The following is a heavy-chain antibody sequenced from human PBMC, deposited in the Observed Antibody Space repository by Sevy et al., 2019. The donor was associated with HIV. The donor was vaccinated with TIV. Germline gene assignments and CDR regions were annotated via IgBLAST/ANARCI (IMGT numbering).Heavy chain of an antibody. CDR1: GGSISSYY. Sequence: SESLSLTCTVSGGSISSYYWSWIRQPAGKGLEWIGRIYTSGSTNYNPSLKSRVTMSVDTSKNQFSLKLSSVTAADTAVYYCARVGDRTLSNAFDIWGQGTMVTGSS. CDR2: IYTSGST. V-gene: IGHV4-4*07. CDR3: ARVGDRTLSNAFDI. D-gene: IGHD3-16*01. J-gene: IGHJ3*02.